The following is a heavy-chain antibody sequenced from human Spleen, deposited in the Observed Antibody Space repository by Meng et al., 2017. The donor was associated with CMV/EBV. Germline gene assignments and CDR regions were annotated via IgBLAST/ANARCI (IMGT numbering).Heavy chain of an antibody. J-gene: IGHJ4*02. CDR3: ARGPMGRGDY. Sequence: ESLKISCAVYGGSFSGYSWSWIRQPPGKGLEWIGEINHSGSTNYNPSLKSRVTISVDTSKNQFSLKLSSVTAADTAVYYCARGPMGRGDYWDQGTLVTVSS. CDR1: GGSFSGYS. D-gene: IGHD1-26*01. V-gene: IGHV4-34*01. CDR2: INHSGST.